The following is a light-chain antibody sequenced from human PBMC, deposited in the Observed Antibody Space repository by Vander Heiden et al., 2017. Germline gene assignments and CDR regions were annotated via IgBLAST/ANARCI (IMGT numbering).Light chain of an antibody. V-gene: IGKV3-11*01. CDR2: DAS. J-gene: IGKJ4*01. Sequence: EIVLTQSPATLPLSPGERATLPCRASQSVSSYLAWYQQKPGQAPRLLIYDASNRATGTPARFSGSGAGTDFTLTISSREPEDFAVYYCQQRSNWHPSLTFGGGTKVEIK. CDR1: QSVSSY. CDR3: QQRSNWHPSLT.